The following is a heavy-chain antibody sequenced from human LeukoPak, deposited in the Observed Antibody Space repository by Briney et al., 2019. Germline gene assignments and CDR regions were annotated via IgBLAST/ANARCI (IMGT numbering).Heavy chain of an antibody. V-gene: IGHV1-18*01. J-gene: IGHJ4*02. Sequence: ASVKVSCKASGYTFTSYGISWVRQAPGQGLEWMGWISAYNGNTNYAQKLQGRVTMTTDTSTSTAYMGLRSLRSDDTAVYYCARTVNMITFGGAEIDYWGQGTLVTVSS. D-gene: IGHD3-16*01. CDR2: ISAYNGNT. CDR1: GYTFTSYG. CDR3: ARTVNMITFGGAEIDY.